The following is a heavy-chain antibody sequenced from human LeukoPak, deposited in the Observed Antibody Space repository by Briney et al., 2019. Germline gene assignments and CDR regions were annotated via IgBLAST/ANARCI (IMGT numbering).Heavy chain of an antibody. Sequence: GGSLRLSCAASGFTFSSYAMHWVRQAPGKGLEWVAVISYDGSNKYYADSVKGRFTISRDNSKNTLYLQMNSLRAEDTAVYYCARVRAVAGSNWYFDLWGRGTLVTVSS. CDR3: ARVRAVAGSNWYFDL. CDR1: GFTFSSYA. V-gene: IGHV3-30-3*01. J-gene: IGHJ2*01. D-gene: IGHD6-19*01. CDR2: ISYDGSNK.